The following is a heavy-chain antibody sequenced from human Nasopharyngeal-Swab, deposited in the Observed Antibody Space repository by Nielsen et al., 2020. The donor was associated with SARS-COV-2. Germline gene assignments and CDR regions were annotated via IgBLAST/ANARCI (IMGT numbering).Heavy chain of an antibody. D-gene: IGHD6-19*01. CDR2: IYYSGST. Sequence: SETLSPTCTVSGGSISSSSYYWGWIRQPPGKGLEWIGSIYYSGSTYYNPSLKSRVTISVDTSKNQFSLKLSSVTAADTAVYYCASAYSSGWPLGAFDIWGQGTMVTVSS. CDR1: GGSISSSSYY. J-gene: IGHJ3*02. V-gene: IGHV4-39*01. CDR3: ASAYSSGWPLGAFDI.